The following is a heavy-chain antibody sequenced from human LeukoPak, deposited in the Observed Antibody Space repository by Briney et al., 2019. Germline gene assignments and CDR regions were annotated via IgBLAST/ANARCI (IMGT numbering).Heavy chain of an antibody. D-gene: IGHD6-19*01. CDR2: ISAYNGNT. J-gene: IGHJ4*02. Sequence: ASVKVSCKASGYTFTSYGISWVRQAPGQGLEWMGWISAYNGNTNYAQKLQGRVTMTTDTSTSTAYMELRSLRSDDTAVYYCARDMYSSGRVPFDYWGQGTLVTVFS. CDR1: GYTFTSYG. V-gene: IGHV1-18*01. CDR3: ARDMYSSGRVPFDY.